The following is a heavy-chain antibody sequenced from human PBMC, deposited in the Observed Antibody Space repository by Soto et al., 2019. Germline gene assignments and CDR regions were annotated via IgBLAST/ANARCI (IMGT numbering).Heavy chain of an antibody. Sequence: QVQLQESGPGLVKPSQTLSLTCTVSGGSISSGDYYWSWISQPPGKVLECMGYIYYSGSTYYNPSLKCRVTISVDTSKNQCSLKLSSVTAADTAVYYCARAMVVTQNWFDPWGQGTLVTVSS. CDR3: ARAMVVTQNWFDP. CDR2: IYYSGST. D-gene: IGHD2-21*02. V-gene: IGHV4-30-4*01. J-gene: IGHJ5*02. CDR1: GGSISSGDYY.